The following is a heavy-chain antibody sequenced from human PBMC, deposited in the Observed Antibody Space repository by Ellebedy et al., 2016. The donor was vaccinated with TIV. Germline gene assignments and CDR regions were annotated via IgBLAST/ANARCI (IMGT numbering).Heavy chain of an antibody. V-gene: IGHV1-3*04. CDR2: INTGNGNT. J-gene: IGHJ6*02. CDR1: GHTFTTYG. CDR3: ATREWQDPMDV. Sequence: ASVKVSXXASGHTFTTYGIHWVRQAPGQRLEWIGWINTGNGNTKYSQKLQGRVTITRDYMELSGLMSEDTAVYYCATREWQDPMDVWGQGTTVTVSS. D-gene: IGHD3-3*01.